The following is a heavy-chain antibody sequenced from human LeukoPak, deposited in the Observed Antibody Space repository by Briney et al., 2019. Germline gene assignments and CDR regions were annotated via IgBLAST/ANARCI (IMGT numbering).Heavy chain of an antibody. D-gene: IGHD1-1*01. V-gene: IGHV3-21*01. CDR2: ISSSRSYI. CDR3: TRYNVGFES. CDR1: GFTFSSYS. J-gene: IGHJ4*02. Sequence: GGSLRLSCAASGFTFSSYSMNWVRQAPGKGLEWVSIISSSRSYIYYADSVKGRFTISRDNAKNSLYLQMNSLKTEDTAVYYCTRYNVGFESWGQGTLVTVSS.